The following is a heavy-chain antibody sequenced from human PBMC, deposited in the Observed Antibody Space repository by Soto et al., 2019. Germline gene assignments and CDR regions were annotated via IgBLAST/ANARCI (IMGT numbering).Heavy chain of an antibody. CDR3: ARELLAAAGMD. J-gene: IGHJ4*02. CDR2: ISSSSSYI. CDR1: GFTFSSYS. V-gene: IGHV3-21*01. D-gene: IGHD6-13*01. Sequence: GGSLRLSCAASGFTFSSYSMNWVRQAPGKGLEWVSSISSSSSYIYYADSVKGRFTISRDNAKNSLYLQMNSLRAEDTAVYYCARELLAAAGMDWGQGTLVTVSS.